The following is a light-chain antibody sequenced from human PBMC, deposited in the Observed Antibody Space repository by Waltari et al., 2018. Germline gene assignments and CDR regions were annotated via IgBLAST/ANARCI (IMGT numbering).Light chain of an antibody. CDR2: AAS. V-gene: IGKV1D-12*01. CDR1: QGISSG. CDR3: QQANSFPIT. J-gene: IGKJ5*01. Sequence: TCRASQGISSGLVWYQQKPGKAPKLLIYAASNLQSGVPSRFSGSGSGTEFTLTISSLQPEDFATYYCQQANSFPITFGQGTRLEIK.